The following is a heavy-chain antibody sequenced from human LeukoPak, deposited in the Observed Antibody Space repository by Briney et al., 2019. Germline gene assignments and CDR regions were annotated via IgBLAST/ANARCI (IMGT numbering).Heavy chain of an antibody. CDR2: IYPGDSDT. CDR3: ARPSPIIAAHAADAFDI. Sequence: GESLKISCKGSGYSFTSYWIGWVRRMPGKGLEWMGTIYPGDSDTRYSPSFQGQVTISADKSISTAYPQWSSLKASDTAMYYCARPSPIIAAHAADAFDIWGQGTMVTVSS. J-gene: IGHJ3*02. V-gene: IGHV5-51*01. D-gene: IGHD6-6*01. CDR1: GYSFTSYW.